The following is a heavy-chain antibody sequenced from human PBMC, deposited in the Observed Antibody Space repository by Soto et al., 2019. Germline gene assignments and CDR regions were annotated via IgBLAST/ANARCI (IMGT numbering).Heavy chain of an antibody. Sequence: ASVKVSCKASGYTFTSYGISRVRQAPGQGLEWMGWISAYNGNTNYAQKLQGRVTMTTDTSTSTAYMELRSLRSDDTAVYYCARSPIDYDSSGYLVDFDYWGQGTLVTVSS. D-gene: IGHD3-22*01. CDR2: ISAYNGNT. CDR1: GYTFTSYG. V-gene: IGHV1-18*01. CDR3: ARSPIDYDSSGYLVDFDY. J-gene: IGHJ4*02.